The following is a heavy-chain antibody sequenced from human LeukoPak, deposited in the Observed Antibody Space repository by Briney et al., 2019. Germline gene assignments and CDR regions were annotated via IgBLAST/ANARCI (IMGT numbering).Heavy chain of an antibody. Sequence: ASVKVSCKVSGYTLTELSMHWVRQAPGQGLEWMGIINPSGGSTSYAQKFQGRVTMTRDMSTSTVYMELSSLRSEDTAVYYCAREIGPIQLHLWGSAFDYWGQGTLVTVSS. D-gene: IGHD5-24*01. CDR1: GYTLTELS. J-gene: IGHJ4*02. CDR2: INPSGGST. V-gene: IGHV1-46*01. CDR3: AREIGPIQLHLWGSAFDY.